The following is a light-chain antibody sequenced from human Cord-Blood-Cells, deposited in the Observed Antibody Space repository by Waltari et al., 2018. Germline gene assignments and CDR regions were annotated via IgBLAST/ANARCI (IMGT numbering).Light chain of an antibody. Sequence: QSALTQPASVSGSPGQPITISCTGTSTDVGGYNNVPWYQPHPGKAPKLLIYDVSTRPSGVSNRFAGSTSGNTASLTISGRQAEDEADYYCSSYTSSSTYVFGTGTKVTVL. V-gene: IGLV2-14*03. J-gene: IGLJ1*01. CDR2: DVS. CDR3: SSYTSSSTYV. CDR1: STDVGGYNN.